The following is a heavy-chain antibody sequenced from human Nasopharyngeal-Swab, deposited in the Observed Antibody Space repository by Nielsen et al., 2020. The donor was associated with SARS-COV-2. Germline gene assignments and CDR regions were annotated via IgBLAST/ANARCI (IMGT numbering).Heavy chain of an antibody. V-gene: IGHV4-39*01. D-gene: IGHD2-15*01. J-gene: IGHJ5*02. CDR1: GGSISSSSYY. CDR2: IYYSGST. CDR3: ARLVLVAATRWLDP. Sequence: SETLSLTCTVSGGSISSSSYYWGWIRQPPGKGLEWIGSIYYSGSTYYNPSLKSRVTISVDTSKNQFSLKLSSVTAADTAVYYCARLVLVAATRWLDPWGQGTLVTVSS.